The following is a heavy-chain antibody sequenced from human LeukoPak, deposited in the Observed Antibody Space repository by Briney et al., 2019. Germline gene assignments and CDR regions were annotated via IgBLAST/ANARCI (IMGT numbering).Heavy chain of an antibody. Sequence: XSXXXXGYTXXXYYMHWVRQAPGQGLEWMGWINPNSGGTNYAQKFQGRVTITRDTSISTAYMELSRLRSDDTAVYYCARNDFWSGYYGSRYYYYGMDVWGQGTTVTVSS. CDR1: GYTXXXYY. J-gene: IGHJ6*02. V-gene: IGHV1-2*02. CDR2: INPNSGGT. D-gene: IGHD3-3*01. CDR3: ARNDFWSGYYGSRYYYYGMDV.